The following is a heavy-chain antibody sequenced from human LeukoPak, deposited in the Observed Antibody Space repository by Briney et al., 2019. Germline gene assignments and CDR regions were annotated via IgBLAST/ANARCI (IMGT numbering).Heavy chain of an antibody. J-gene: IGHJ4*02. Sequence: GGSLRLSCAASGFTFSSHEMNWVRQAPGKGLEWVSYISSSGSTIYYADSVKDRFTISRDNAKNSLYLQMNSLRAEDTAVYYCARDYSDILTGYSPLDYWGQGTLVTVSS. V-gene: IGHV3-48*03. D-gene: IGHD3-9*01. CDR3: ARDYSDILTGYSPLDY. CDR2: ISSSGSTI. CDR1: GFTFSSHE.